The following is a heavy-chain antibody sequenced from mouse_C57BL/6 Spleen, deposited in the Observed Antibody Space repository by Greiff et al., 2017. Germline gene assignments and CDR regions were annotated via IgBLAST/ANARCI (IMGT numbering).Heavy chain of an antibody. V-gene: IGHV8-12*01. D-gene: IGHD1-1*01. CDR2: IYWDDDT. Sequence: QVTLKVSGPGILQSSQTLSLTCSFSGFSLSTSGMGVSWIRQPSGKGLEWLAHIYWDDDTRYTPSLKSRLTISKDTSRNQVFLKITSVDTADTATYYCARIYHYGSSPWYFDVWGTETTVTGSS. CDR3: ARIYHYGSSPWYFDV. J-gene: IGHJ1*03. CDR1: GFSLSTSGMG.